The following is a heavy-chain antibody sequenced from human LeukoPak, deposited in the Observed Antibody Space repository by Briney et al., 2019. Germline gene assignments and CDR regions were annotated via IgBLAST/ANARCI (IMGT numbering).Heavy chain of an antibody. CDR2: ISYDGSNK. Sequence: GGSLRLSCAASGFTFSSYGMHWVRQAPGKGLEWVAVISYDGSNKYYADSVKGRFTISRDNGKNTLYLQMNSLRAEDTGVYYCTTANIGPDIWGQGTTVTVSS. V-gene: IGHV3-30*03. D-gene: IGHD2/OR15-2a*01. J-gene: IGHJ3*02. CDR3: TTANIGPDI. CDR1: GFTFSSYG.